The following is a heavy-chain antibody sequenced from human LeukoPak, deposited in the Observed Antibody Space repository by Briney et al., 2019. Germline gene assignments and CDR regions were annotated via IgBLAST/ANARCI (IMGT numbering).Heavy chain of an antibody. CDR1: GVSFSGYY. J-gene: IGHJ4*02. Sequence: SETLSLTCAVYGVSFSGYYWSWIRQPPGKGLEWIGEINHSGSTNYNPSLKSRVTISVDTSKNQFSLKLSSVTAADTAVYYCARRVIMSIAVAGTIDYWGQGTLVTVSS. CDR2: INHSGST. V-gene: IGHV4-34*01. D-gene: IGHD6-19*01. CDR3: ARRVIMSIAVAGTIDY.